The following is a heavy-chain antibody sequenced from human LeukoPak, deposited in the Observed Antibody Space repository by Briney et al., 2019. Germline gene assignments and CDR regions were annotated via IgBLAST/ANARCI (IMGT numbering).Heavy chain of an antibody. CDR2: IYYSGST. CDR1: GGSFSGYY. V-gene: IGHV4-31*11. J-gene: IGHJ4*02. D-gene: IGHD4-17*01. CDR3: ARKYGDYPYYFDY. Sequence: SETLSLTCAVYGGSFSGYYWSWIRQHPGKGLEWIGYIYYSGSTYYNPSLKSRVTISVDTSKNQFSLKLSSVTAADTAVYYCARKYGDYPYYFDYWGQGTLVTVSS.